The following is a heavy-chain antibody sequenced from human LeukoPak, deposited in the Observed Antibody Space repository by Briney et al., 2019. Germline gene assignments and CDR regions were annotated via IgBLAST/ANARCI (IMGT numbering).Heavy chain of an antibody. CDR3: AKDPGLSRMVRGNWFDP. J-gene: IGHJ5*02. V-gene: IGHV3-30*02. CDR1: GFTFSSYG. D-gene: IGHD3-10*01. Sequence: GGSLRLSCAASGFTFSSYGMHWVRQAPGKGLEWVTFIRYDGSNKYYADSVKGRFTISRDNSKNTLYLQMNSLRAEDTAVYYCAKDPGLSRMVRGNWFDPWGQGTLVTVSS. CDR2: IRYDGSNK.